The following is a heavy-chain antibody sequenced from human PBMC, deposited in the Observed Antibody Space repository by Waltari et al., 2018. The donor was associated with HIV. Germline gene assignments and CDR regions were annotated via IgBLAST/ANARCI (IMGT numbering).Heavy chain of an antibody. CDR3: ARGYDTPSGY. CDR2: INPSSGGT. J-gene: IGHJ4*02. D-gene: IGHD5-12*01. CDR1: GYTFTGYY. Sequence: QVQLVQSGAEVKKPGASVKVSCKASGYTFTGYYMHWVRQAPGQGREWMGWINPSSGGTNYAQKCQGRVTMTRDTAISTAYMELSRLRSDDTAVYYCARGYDTPSGYWGQGTLVTVSS. V-gene: IGHV1-2*02.